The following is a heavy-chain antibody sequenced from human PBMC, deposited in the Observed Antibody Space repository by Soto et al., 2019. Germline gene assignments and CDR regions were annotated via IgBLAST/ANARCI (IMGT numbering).Heavy chain of an antibody. CDR1: GFTISSYE. V-gene: IGHV3-48*03. CDR3: ARDIIDGRNWLEP. Sequence: EVQLVESGGGLVQPGGSLRLSCAASGFTISSYEMNWVRQAPGKGLEWVSYISTSGYTIYYGDSVKGRFTISRDNAKNSLYLQMNSLRDDDTAVYYCARDIIDGRNWLEPCGQGTLVTVSS. J-gene: IGHJ5*02. CDR2: ISTSGYTI.